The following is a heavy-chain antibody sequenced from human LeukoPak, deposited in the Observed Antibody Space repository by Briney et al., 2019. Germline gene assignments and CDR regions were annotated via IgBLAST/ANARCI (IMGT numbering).Heavy chain of an antibody. D-gene: IGHD2-21*02. CDR1: GYTFTGYY. CDR2: INPNSGGT. V-gene: IGHV1-2*02. CDR3: ARDYCGGDCYPDY. Sequence: AASVKVSCKASGYTFTGYYMHWVRQAPGQGLEWMGWINPNSGGTNYAQRFQGRVTMTRDTSISTAYMELSRLRSDDTAVYYCARDYCGGDCYPDYWGQGTLVTVSS. J-gene: IGHJ4*02.